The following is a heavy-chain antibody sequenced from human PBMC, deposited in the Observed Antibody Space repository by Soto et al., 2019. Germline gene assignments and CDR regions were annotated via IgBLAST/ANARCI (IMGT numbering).Heavy chain of an antibody. CDR3: ARGQYCSGGSCYSGLWFDP. J-gene: IGHJ5*02. CDR1: GYTFTSYG. CDR2: ISAYNGNT. D-gene: IGHD2-15*01. Sequence: GASVKVSCKASGYTFTSYGISWVRQAPGQGLEWMGWISAYNGNTNYAQKLQGRVTMTTDTSTSTAYMELRSLRPDDTAVYYCARGQYCSGGSCYSGLWFDPWGQGTLVTVSS. V-gene: IGHV1-18*01.